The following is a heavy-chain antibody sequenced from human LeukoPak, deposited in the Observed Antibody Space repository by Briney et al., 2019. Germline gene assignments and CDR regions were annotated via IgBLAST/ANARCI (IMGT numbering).Heavy chain of an antibody. CDR3: ARDRAGTQAWVEFDP. D-gene: IGHD3-10*01. V-gene: IGHV3-9*01. J-gene: IGHJ5*02. Sequence: GGSLRLSCAASGFTFDDYAMHWVRQAPGKGLEWVSGISWNSGSIGYADSVKGRFTISRDNAKNSLYLQMNSLRAEDTAMYYCARDRAGTQAWVEFDPWGQGTLVTVSS. CDR2: ISWNSGSI. CDR1: GFTFDDYA.